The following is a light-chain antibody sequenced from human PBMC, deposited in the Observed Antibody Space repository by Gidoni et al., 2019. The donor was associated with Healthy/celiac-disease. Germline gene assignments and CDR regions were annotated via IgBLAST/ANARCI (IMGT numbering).Light chain of an antibody. CDR1: QGISSY. V-gene: IGKV1-9*01. CDR3: QQLNSYARYT. J-gene: IGKJ2*01. Sequence: DIPLTQSPSFLSASVCDRVTITCRASQGISSYLAWYQQKPGKAPKLLIYAASTLQSGVPSRFSGSGSGKEFTLTISSMQPEDFATDYCQQLNSYARYTCGQGTKLEIK. CDR2: AAS.